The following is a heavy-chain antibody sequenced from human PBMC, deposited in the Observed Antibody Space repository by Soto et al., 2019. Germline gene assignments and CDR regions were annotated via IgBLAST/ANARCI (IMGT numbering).Heavy chain of an antibody. CDR2: VTDRGST. CDR1: GESFSGHS. CDR3: ARVDDY. Sequence: SETLSLTCAVYGESFSGHSWGWIRQPPGKGLEWIGEVTDRGSTKYSPSLKSRVDISVDRSKNQFSLRLSSVTAADTAIYYCARVDDYWGQGTLVTVSS. V-gene: IGHV4-34*01. J-gene: IGHJ4*02.